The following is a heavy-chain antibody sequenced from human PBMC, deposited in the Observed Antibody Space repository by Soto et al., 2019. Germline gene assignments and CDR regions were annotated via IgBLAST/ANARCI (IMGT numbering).Heavy chain of an antibody. CDR3: ARVGYQLLDRPVSNFDY. J-gene: IGHJ4*02. Sequence: SETLSLTCTVSGGSISSGDYYWSWIRQPPGKGLEWIGYIYYSGSTNYNPSLKSRVTISVDTSKNQFSLKLSSVTAADTAVYYCARVGYQLLDRPVSNFDYWGQGTLVTVSS. CDR1: GGSISSGDYY. V-gene: IGHV4-61*08. CDR2: IYYSGST. D-gene: IGHD2-2*02.